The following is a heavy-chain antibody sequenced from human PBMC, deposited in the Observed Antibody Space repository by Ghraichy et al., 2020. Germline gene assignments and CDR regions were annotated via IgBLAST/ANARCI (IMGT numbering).Heavy chain of an antibody. CDR3: ARFIIGWYYFDF. D-gene: IGHD6-19*01. Sequence: SETLSLTCSVSGGTISSSRHYWAWVRQPPGKGLEWIGRISQSGSTDYNSSLTSRVSISVDTSKKQFSLTVTSLTAADTAVYFCARFIIGWYYFDFWGPGTLVSVSS. V-gene: IGHV4-39*01. J-gene: IGHJ4*02. CDR1: GGTISSSRHY. CDR2: ISQSGST.